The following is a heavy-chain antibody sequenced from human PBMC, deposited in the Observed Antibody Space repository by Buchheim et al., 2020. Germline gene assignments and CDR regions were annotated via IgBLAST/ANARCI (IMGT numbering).Heavy chain of an antibody. D-gene: IGHD3-9*01. CDR1: GGSFSGYY. Sequence: QVQLQQWGAGLLKPSETLSLTCAVYGGSFSGYYWSWIRQPPGKGLEWIGEINHSGSTNYNPSLKSRVTISVDTSKNQFSLKLSSVTAADTAVYYCARGRGNFDWLFPNYYYYYGMDVWGQGTT. CDR2: INHSGST. V-gene: IGHV4-34*01. CDR3: ARGRGNFDWLFPNYYYYYGMDV. J-gene: IGHJ6*02.